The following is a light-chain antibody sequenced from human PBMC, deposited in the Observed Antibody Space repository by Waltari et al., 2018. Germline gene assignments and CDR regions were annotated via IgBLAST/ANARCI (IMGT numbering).Light chain of an antibody. V-gene: IGLV2-14*01. CDR3: SSYTSSSTVV. CDR1: SSDVGGYNY. J-gene: IGLJ2*01. CDR2: EVS. Sequence: QSALPQHASVSGSPGPSIPISCTGTSSDVGGYNYVPWYQQHPGKAPKLMIYEVSNRPSGVSNRFSGSKSGNTASLTISGLQAEDEADYYCSSYTSSSTVVFGGGTKLTVL.